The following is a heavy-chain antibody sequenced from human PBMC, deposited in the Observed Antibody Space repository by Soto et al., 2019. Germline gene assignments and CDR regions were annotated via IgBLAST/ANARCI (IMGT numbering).Heavy chain of an antibody. CDR1: GFTFSSYA. D-gene: IGHD3-10*01. CDR2: ISYDGSNK. V-gene: IGHV3-30-3*01. J-gene: IGHJ6*02. Sequence: GSLRLSCAASGFTFSSYAMHWVRQAPGKGLEWVAVISYDGSNKYYADSVKGRFTISGDNSKNTLYLQMNSLRAEDTAVYYCARDQSPITIDYYGSGSYLGRYGMDVWGQGTTVTVSS. CDR3: ARDQSPITIDYYGSGSYLGRYGMDV.